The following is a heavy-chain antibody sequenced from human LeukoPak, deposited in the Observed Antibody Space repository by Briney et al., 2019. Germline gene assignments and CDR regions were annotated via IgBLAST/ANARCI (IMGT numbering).Heavy chain of an antibody. CDR3: AMLAAAGNLFDY. CDR1: GFTFSSYA. V-gene: IGHV3-23*01. Sequence: GGSLRLSCAASGFTFSSYAMSWVRQAPGKGLEWVSAISGSGGSTYYADSVKGRFTISRVNSKNTLYLQMNSLRAEDTAVYYCAMLAAAGNLFDYWGQGTLVTVSS. D-gene: IGHD6-13*01. J-gene: IGHJ4*02. CDR2: ISGSGGST.